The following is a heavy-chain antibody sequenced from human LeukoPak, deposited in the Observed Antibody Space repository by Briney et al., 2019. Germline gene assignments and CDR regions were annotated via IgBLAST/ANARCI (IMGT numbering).Heavy chain of an antibody. CDR3: AREESSSPEDWFDP. J-gene: IGHJ5*02. CDR1: GDSFSSVTDY. D-gene: IGHD6-13*01. CDR2: GDYSGGT. V-gene: IGHV4-39*07. Sequence: SETLSLTCTVSGDSFSSVTDYWAWIRQPPGKGLEWIASGDYSGGTYYNPSLESRVAISADMSKNQFSLKLTSVTGADTAVYYCAREESSSPEDWFDPWGQGTLVTVSS.